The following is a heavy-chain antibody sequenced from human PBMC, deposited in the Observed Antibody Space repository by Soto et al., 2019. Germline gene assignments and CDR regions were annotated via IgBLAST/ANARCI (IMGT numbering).Heavy chain of an antibody. Sequence: GESLKISCKGSGYSFTSYWISWVRQMPGKGLEWMGRIDPSDSYTNYSPSFQGHVTISADKSISTAYLQWSSLKASDTAMYYCARQLIVPAAISGYYYYGMDVWGQGTTVTVSS. D-gene: IGHD2-2*02. J-gene: IGHJ6*02. CDR3: ARQLIVPAAISGYYYYGMDV. V-gene: IGHV5-10-1*01. CDR2: IDPSDSYT. CDR1: GYSFTSYW.